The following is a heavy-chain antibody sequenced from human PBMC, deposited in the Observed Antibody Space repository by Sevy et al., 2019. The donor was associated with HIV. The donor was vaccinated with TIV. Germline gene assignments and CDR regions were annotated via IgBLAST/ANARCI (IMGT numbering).Heavy chain of an antibody. CDR2: IYYSGST. CDR1: GGSISSYY. Sequence: SETLSLTCTVSGGSISSYYWSWIRQPAGKGLEWIGYIYYSGSTNYNPSLKSRVTISVDTSKNQFSLKLSSVTAADTAVYYCARSRYSSSWYAYNWFDPWGQGTLVTVSS. V-gene: IGHV4-59*01. D-gene: IGHD6-13*01. J-gene: IGHJ5*02. CDR3: ARSRYSSSWYAYNWFDP.